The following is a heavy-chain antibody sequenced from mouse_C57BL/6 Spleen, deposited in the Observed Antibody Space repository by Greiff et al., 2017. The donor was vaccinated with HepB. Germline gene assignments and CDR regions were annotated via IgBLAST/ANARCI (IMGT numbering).Heavy chain of an antibody. Sequence: QVQLQQPGAELVKPGASVKLSCKASGYTFTSYWMHWVKQRPGRGLEWIGRIEPNSGGTKYNEKFKSKATLTVDKPSSTAYMQLSSLTSEDSAVYYCAREIYGSSGWFAYWGQGTLVTVSA. CDR3: AREIYGSSGWFAY. D-gene: IGHD1-1*01. V-gene: IGHV1-72*01. CDR1: GYTFTSYW. J-gene: IGHJ3*01. CDR2: IEPNSGGT.